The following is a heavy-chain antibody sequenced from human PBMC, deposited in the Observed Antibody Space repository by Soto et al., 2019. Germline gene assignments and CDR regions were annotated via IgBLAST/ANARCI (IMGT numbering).Heavy chain of an antibody. CDR1: GYTFSTSG. CDR2: ISTYNGDT. Sequence: QVQLVQSGAEVRKPGASVKVSCEASGYTFSTSGMSWLRQAPGQGLEWMGWISTYNGDTNDAPKFQDRVTMTSATSTSTVYMELRSLRSDDTAVYYCARAGAAPYYYYGMDVWGQGTRVTVSS. J-gene: IGHJ6*02. CDR3: ARAGAAPYYYYGMDV. D-gene: IGHD2-15*01. V-gene: IGHV1-18*01.